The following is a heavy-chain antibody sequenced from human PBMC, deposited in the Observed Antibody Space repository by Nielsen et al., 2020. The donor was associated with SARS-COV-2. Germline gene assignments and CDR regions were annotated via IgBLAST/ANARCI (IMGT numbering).Heavy chain of an antibody. Sequence: SETLSLTCTVSSDSMSNDYWSWVRQPPGKGLEWIGYVYYSGDDNYNPALKSRVSISMDTPKNQFSLKVNSVTPADTAVYFCARGLYDIVTGYGYYYFYMDVWGTVTTVTVSS. D-gene: IGHD3-9*01. J-gene: IGHJ6*03. CDR1: SDSMSNDY. CDR3: ARGLYDIVTGYGYYYFYMDV. CDR2: VYYSGDD. V-gene: IGHV4-59*01.